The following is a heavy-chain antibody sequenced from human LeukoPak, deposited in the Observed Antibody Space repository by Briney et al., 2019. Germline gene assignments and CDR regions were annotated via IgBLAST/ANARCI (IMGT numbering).Heavy chain of an antibody. D-gene: IGHD3-22*01. CDR1: GFTFSSYW. CDR3: ARGRYYDSSGPPIDY. Sequence: GGSLRLSCAASGFTFSSYWMSWVRQVPGKGLEWVANIKQDGSEKYYVDSVKGRFTISRDNAKNSLYLQVNSLRAEDTAIYYCARGRYYDSSGPPIDYWGQGTLVTVSS. CDR2: IKQDGSEK. J-gene: IGHJ4*02. V-gene: IGHV3-7*01.